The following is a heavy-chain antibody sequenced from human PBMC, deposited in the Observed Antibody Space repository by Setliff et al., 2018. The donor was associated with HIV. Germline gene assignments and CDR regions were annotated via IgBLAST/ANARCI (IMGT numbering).Heavy chain of an antibody. Sequence: GGSLRLSCAASGFTFSSYWMHWVRQAPGKGLVWVSRIETDGTSTTYADSMKGRFTISRDNAKNSLYLQMNSLRVEDTAVYYCARGDTTPIYPNYMDVWGKGTTVTVSS. CDR2: IETDGTST. V-gene: IGHV3-74*01. CDR1: GFTFSSYW. CDR3: ARGDTTPIYPNYMDV. D-gene: IGHD2-21*02. J-gene: IGHJ6*03.